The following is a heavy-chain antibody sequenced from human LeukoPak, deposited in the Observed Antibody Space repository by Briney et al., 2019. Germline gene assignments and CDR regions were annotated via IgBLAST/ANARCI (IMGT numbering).Heavy chain of an antibody. J-gene: IGHJ4*02. D-gene: IGHD2-2*01. CDR1: GGSISSSNW. Sequence: PSETLSLTCAVSGGSISSSNWWSWVRQPPGKGLEWIGEIYHSGSTNYNPSLKSRVTISVDTSKNQFSLKLSSVTAADTAVYYCARVFHPTSSQFYFDYWGQGTLVTVSS. CDR3: ARVFHPTSSQFYFDY. CDR2: IYHSGST. V-gene: IGHV4-4*02.